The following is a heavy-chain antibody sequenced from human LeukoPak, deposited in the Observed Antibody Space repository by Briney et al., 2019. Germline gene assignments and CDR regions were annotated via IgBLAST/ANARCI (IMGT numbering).Heavy chain of an antibody. Sequence: SETLSLTCSVSGGSMSSYYWSWIRQPPGKGLEWIGYINYSGSSKYNPSLKSRVTISVDTSKNQFSLKLKSVTAADTAVYYCVRSPGYSTGWVDFWGQGTLVTVSS. CDR2: INYSGSS. CDR1: GGSMSSYY. V-gene: IGHV4-59*01. D-gene: IGHD6-19*01. J-gene: IGHJ4*02. CDR3: VRSPGYSTGWVDF.